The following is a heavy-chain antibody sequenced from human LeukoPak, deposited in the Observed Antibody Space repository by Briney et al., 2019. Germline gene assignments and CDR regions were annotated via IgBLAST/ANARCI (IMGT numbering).Heavy chain of an antibody. V-gene: IGHV4-59*01. Sequence: SETLFLTCTVSGGSISSYYWSWSRQPPGKVLEWVGYIYYSGSTNYNPSLKSRVSISVDTSKNQFSLKLSSVTAADTAVYYSARDGIAAAEEGFDPWGQGTLVTVSS. CDR2: IYYSGST. J-gene: IGHJ5*02. CDR1: GGSISSYY. D-gene: IGHD6-13*01. CDR3: ARDGIAAAEEGFDP.